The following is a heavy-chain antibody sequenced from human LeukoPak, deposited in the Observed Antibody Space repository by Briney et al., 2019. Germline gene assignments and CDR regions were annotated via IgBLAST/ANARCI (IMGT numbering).Heavy chain of an antibody. J-gene: IGHJ4*02. CDR2: ISAYNGNT. CDR3: ARVELIYSNYGY. D-gene: IGHD4-11*01. Sequence: ASVKVSRKASGYTFTSYGISWVRQAPGQGLEWMGWISAYNGNTNYAQKLQGRVTMTTDTSTSTAYMELRSLRSDDTAVYYCARVELIYSNYGYWGQGTLVTVSS. CDR1: GYTFTSYG. V-gene: IGHV1-18*01.